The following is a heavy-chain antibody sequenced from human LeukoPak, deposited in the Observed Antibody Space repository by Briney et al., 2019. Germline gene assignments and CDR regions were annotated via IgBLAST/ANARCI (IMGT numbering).Heavy chain of an antibody. CDR2: ISYDGTIK. V-gene: IGHV3-30*04. Sequence: GGSLRLSCAASGFTFRNYAMHWVRQAPGKGLEWLTIISYDGTIKKYADSVKGRFTISRDNSKNTMYLQMNSLRPEDTALYFCARGEINMIFELVIDYWGQGTQVSVSS. J-gene: IGHJ4*02. CDR1: GFTFRNYA. D-gene: IGHD3/OR15-3a*01. CDR3: ARGEINMIFELVIDY.